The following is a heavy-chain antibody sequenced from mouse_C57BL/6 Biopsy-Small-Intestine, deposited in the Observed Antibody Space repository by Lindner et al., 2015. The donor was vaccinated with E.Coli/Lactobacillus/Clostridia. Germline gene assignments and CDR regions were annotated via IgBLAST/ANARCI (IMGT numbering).Heavy chain of an antibody. Sequence: VQLQESGPELVKPGASVKISCKASGFSFTDYYIHWVKQSHGNILDWIGYIYPYNGISSYNHKFKGKATLTADKSSSTAYMQFSSLTSEDSAIYYCARSLYDYDGYYFDYWGQGTTLAVSS. V-gene: IGHV1-31*01. CDR3: ARSLYDYDGYYFDY. D-gene: IGHD2-4*01. CDR2: IYPYNGIS. CDR1: GFSFTDYY. J-gene: IGHJ2*01.